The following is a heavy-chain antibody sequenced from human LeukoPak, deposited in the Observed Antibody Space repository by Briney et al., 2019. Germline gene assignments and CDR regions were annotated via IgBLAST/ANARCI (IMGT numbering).Heavy chain of an antibody. CDR2: INHSGST. J-gene: IGHJ6*03. CDR3: ARLVGANTADYYYYMDV. Sequence: RASETLSLTCAVYGGSFSGYYWSWIRQPPGKGLEWIGEINHSGSTNYNPSLKSRVTISVDTSKNQFSLKLSSVTAADTAVYYCARLVGANTADYYYYMDVWGKGTTVTVSS. D-gene: IGHD6-6*01. V-gene: IGHV4-34*01. CDR1: GGSFSGYY.